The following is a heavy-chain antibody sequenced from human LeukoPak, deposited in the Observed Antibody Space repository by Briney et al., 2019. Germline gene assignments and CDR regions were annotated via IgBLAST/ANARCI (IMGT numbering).Heavy chain of an antibody. CDR3: ARDLVVVPARFGMDV. CDR1: GGSISSGGYY. D-gene: IGHD2-2*01. CDR2: IYYSGST. V-gene: IGHV4-31*03. J-gene: IGHJ6*02. Sequence: PSETLSLTCTVSGGSISSGGYYWSWIRQHPGKGLEWIGCIYYSGSTYYNPSLKSRVTISVDTSKNQFSLKLSSVTAADTAVYYCARDLVVVPARFGMDVWGQGTTVTVSS.